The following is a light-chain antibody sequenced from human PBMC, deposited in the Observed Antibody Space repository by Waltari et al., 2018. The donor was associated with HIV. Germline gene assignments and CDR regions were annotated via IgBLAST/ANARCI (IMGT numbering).Light chain of an antibody. CDR3: QVWDSTIDHVL. Sequence: SSVLTQPPSVSVAPGKTATITCGGKNIERKSVHWYQQKTGQAPVLVICYDSDRPSGIPERFSGSNSGNTATLTISRVGVGDEADYYCQVWDSTIDHVLFGGGTKLTVL. V-gene: IGLV3-21*04. J-gene: IGLJ2*01. CDR1: NIERKS. CDR2: YDS.